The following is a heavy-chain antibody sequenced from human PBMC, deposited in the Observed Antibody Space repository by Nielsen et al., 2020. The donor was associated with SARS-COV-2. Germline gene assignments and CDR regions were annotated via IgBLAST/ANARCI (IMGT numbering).Heavy chain of an antibody. CDR2: INPSGGST. D-gene: IGHD3-22*01. CDR1: GYSFTSHW. J-gene: IGHJ4*02. Sequence: ASVKVSCKGSGYSFTSHWINWVRQAPGQGLEWMGIINPSGGSTSYAQKFQGRVTMTRDTSMSTVYMELSSLRSEDTAVYYCAREHFVGGLGIVVVISTILDYWGQGTLVTVSS. V-gene: IGHV1-46*01. CDR3: AREHFVGGLGIVVVISTILDY.